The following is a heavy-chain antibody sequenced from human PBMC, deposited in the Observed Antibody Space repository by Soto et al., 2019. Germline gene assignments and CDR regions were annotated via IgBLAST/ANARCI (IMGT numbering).Heavy chain of an antibody. J-gene: IGHJ1*01. Sequence: SETLSLTCTVSGVSVSRDYQWIWIRQPPGKGLEWIGHISYSGSPYYHPSLRSRLSISVDTSKNQFSLRVKSVTAADTAVYYCARAWDFWGQGTLVTVSS. CDR2: ISYSGSP. CDR3: ARAWDF. CDR1: GVSVSRDYQ. D-gene: IGHD1-26*01. V-gene: IGHV4-30-4*01.